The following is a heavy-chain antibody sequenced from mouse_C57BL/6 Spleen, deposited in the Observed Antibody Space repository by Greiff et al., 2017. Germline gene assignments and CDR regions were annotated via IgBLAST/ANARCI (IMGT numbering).Heavy chain of an antibody. CDR3: ARHEEEGPQTVTGFFDY. V-gene: IGHV1-62-2*01. D-gene: IGHD4-1*01. CDR2: FYPGSGSI. Sequence: QVQLQQSGAELVKPGASVKLSCKASGYTFTEYTIHWVKQRSGQGLEWIGWFYPGSGSIKYNEKFKDKATLTADKSSSTVYMELSRSTSEDSAVYFCARHEEEGPQTVTGFFDYWGQGTTLTVSS. J-gene: IGHJ2*01. CDR1: GYTFTEYT.